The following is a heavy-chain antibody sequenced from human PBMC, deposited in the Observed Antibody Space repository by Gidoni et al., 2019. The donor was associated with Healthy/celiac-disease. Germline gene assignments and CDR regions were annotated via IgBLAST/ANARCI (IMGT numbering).Heavy chain of an antibody. V-gene: IGHV4-34*01. CDR2: INHSGST. Sequence: QVQLQQWGAGLLKPSETLSLTCAVYGGSFSGYYWRWIRQPPGKGLEWIGEINHSGSTNYNPSLKSRVTISVDTSKNQFSLKLSSVTAADTAVYYCARRIVVVPAASDYYYGMDVWGQGTTVTVSS. CDR3: ARRIVVVPAASDYYYGMDV. D-gene: IGHD2-2*01. CDR1: GGSFSGYY. J-gene: IGHJ6*02.